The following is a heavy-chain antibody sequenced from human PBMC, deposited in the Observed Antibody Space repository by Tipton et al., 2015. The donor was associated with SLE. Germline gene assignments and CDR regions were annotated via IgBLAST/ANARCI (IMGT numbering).Heavy chain of an antibody. D-gene: IGHD1-26*01. CDR2: IYYSGST. CDR1: GGSISSYY. J-gene: IGHJ6*03. CDR3: ARVGVGATTGYYYYYMDV. V-gene: IGHV4-59*08. Sequence: LRLSCTVSGGSISSYYWSWIRQPPGKGLEWIGYIYYSGSTNYNPSLKSRVTISVDTSKNQFSLKLSSVTAADTAVYYCARVGVGATTGYYYYYMDVWGKGTTVTVSS.